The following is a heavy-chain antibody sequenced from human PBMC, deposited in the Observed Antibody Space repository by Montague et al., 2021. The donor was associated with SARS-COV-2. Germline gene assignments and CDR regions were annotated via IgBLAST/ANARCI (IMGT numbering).Heavy chain of an antibody. Sequence: SETLSLTCAVYGGSFSGYYWSWIRQPPGKGLEWIGDINHSGSTNYNPSLKSRVSISVDTSKNQFSRKLSSVTAADTAVYYCARAIVDVTMMVVVMTGVEHYFDFWGQGTLVTVSS. D-gene: IGHD3-22*01. V-gene: IGHV4-34*01. CDR2: INHSGST. J-gene: IGHJ4*02. CDR3: ARAIVDVTMMVVVMTGVEHYFDF. CDR1: GGSFSGYY.